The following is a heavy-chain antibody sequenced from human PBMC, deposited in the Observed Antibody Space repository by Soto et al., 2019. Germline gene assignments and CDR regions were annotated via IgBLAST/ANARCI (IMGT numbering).Heavy chain of an antibody. CDR1: GFTFSSHG. CDR3: ARDRGYSGYDSPRYYYGMDV. D-gene: IGHD5-12*01. Sequence: PGGSLRLSCAASGFTFSSHGVHWVRQAPGKGLEWVAVIWFDGSNKYYADSVKGRFTISRDNSKNTLYLQMNSLRAEDTAVYYCARDRGYSGYDSPRYYYGMDVWGQGTTVTVSS. V-gene: IGHV3-33*01. CDR2: IWFDGSNK. J-gene: IGHJ6*02.